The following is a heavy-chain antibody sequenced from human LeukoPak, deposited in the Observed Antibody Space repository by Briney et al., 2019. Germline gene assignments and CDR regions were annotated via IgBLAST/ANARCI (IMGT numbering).Heavy chain of an antibody. CDR3: ASSIRGYFDY. Sequence: SETLSLTCTVSGGSISSYYWSWIRQPPGKGLEWIGYIYYSGSTNYSPSLKSRVTISVDTSKNQFSLKLSSVTAADTAVYYCASSIRGYFDYWGQGTLVTVSS. J-gene: IGHJ4*02. V-gene: IGHV4-59*01. CDR2: IYYSGST. CDR1: GGSISSYY. D-gene: IGHD3-10*01.